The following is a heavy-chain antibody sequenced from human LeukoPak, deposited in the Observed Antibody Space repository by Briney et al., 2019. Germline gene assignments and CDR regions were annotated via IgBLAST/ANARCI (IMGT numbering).Heavy chain of an antibody. D-gene: IGHD3-3*01. Sequence: EASVKVSCKASGGIFSSYIFSWVRQAPGQGLEWMGGIILISGTANYAQKFQGRVTITTDESTSTAYMELSSLRSEDTAVYYCARVVRDFWSGYFGYFDYWGQGTLVTVSS. J-gene: IGHJ4*02. CDR3: ARVVRDFWSGYFGYFDY. CDR2: IILISGTA. CDR1: GGIFSSYI. V-gene: IGHV1-69*05.